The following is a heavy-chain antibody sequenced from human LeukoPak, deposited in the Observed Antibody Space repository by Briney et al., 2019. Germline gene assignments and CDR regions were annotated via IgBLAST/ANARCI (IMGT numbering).Heavy chain of an antibody. J-gene: IGHJ5*02. CDR2: INHSGST. D-gene: IGHD5-12*01. V-gene: IGHV4-34*01. CDR1: GGSISSYY. CDR3: ARGIPPSRWLRNNWFDP. Sequence: SETLSLTCTVSGGSISSYYWSWIRQPPGKGLEWIGEINHSGSTNYNPSLKSRVTISVDTSKNQFSLKLSSVTAADTAVYYCARGIPPSRWLRNNWFDPWGQGTLVTVSS.